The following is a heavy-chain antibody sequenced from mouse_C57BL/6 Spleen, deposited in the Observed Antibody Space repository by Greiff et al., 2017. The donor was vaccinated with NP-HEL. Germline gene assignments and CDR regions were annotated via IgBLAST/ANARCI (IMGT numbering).Heavy chain of an antibody. CDR3: ARRRGTVVPYAMDY. Sequence: QVQLKQSGAELARPGASVKLSCKASGYTFTSYGISWVKQRTGQGLEWIGEIYPRSGNTYYNEKFKGKATLTADKSSSTAYMEIRSLTSEDSAVYFCARRRGTVVPYAMDYWGQGTSVTVSS. V-gene: IGHV1-81*01. CDR1: GYTFTSYG. D-gene: IGHD1-1*01. CDR2: IYPRSGNT. J-gene: IGHJ4*01.